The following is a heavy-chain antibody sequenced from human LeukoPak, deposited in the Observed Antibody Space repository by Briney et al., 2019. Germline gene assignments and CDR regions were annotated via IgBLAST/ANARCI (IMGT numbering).Heavy chain of an antibody. Sequence: PGGSLRLSCAASGFVFSSSDIHWVRQAPGKGPEWVANIKEDETKKNYVDSVRGRFTISRDNAKNSLYLHMSSLRAEDTAVYYCARDVGGSLDYWGQGTLVTVSS. V-gene: IGHV3-7*01. CDR3: ARDVGGSLDY. CDR2: IKEDETKK. CDR1: GFVFSSSD. J-gene: IGHJ4*02. D-gene: IGHD1-26*01.